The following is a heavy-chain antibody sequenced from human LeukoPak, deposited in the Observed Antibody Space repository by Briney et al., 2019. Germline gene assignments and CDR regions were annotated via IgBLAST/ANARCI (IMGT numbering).Heavy chain of an antibody. V-gene: IGHV3-23*01. CDR3: AKGGDFWSGPQFDY. CDR2: ISGSGGST. Sequence: GGSLRLSCAASGFTFSSYAMSWVRQAPGKGLEWVSGISGSGGSTYYADSMKGRFTISRDNSKNTLYLQMNSLRAEDTAVYYCAKGGDFWSGPQFDYWGQGTLVTVSS. J-gene: IGHJ4*02. CDR1: GFTFSSYA. D-gene: IGHD3-3*01.